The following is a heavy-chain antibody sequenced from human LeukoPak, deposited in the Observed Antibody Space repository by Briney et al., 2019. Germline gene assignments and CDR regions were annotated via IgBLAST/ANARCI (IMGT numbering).Heavy chain of an antibody. CDR3: ARLGGGYNWNDAPRYFDL. D-gene: IGHD1-1*01. V-gene: IGHV4-38-2*02. Sequence: TSETLSLTCTVSGYSISSGYYWGWIRQPPGKGLEWIGYIYYSGSTNYNPSLKSRVTISVDMSKNQFSLKLSSVTAADTAVYYCARLGGGYNWNDAPRYFDLWGRGTLVTVSS. CDR1: GYSISSGYY. J-gene: IGHJ2*01. CDR2: IYYSGST.